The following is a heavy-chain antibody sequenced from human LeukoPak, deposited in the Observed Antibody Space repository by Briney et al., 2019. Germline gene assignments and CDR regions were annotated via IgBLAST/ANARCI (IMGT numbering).Heavy chain of an antibody. Sequence: PSETLSLTCAVYGGSLSGYYWSLIRQPPGKGLEWIGERNHSGSTNYNPSLKSRVTISVDTSKNQFSLKLSSVTAADTAVYYCARETGASGYYKRYFDYWGQGTQVTVSS. CDR3: ARETGASGYYKRYFDY. J-gene: IGHJ4*02. CDR2: RNHSGST. CDR1: GGSLSGYY. D-gene: IGHD3-3*01. V-gene: IGHV4-34*01.